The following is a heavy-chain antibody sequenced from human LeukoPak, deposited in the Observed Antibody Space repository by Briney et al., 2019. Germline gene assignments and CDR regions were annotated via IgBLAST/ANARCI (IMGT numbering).Heavy chain of an antibody. CDR1: GCTFERYV. CDR2: IHPNNGGV. Sequence: QPGGSLRLSCVTSGCTFERYVMHWMRLAPGKGLECVSSIHPNNGGVGYAASVKGRFAISRDNARNSLYLEMTSLRPEDTAVYYCVKDAPNGSVDFWGRGTLVTVSS. J-gene: IGHJ4*02. CDR3: VKDAPNGSVDF. D-gene: IGHD2-8*01. V-gene: IGHV3-9*01.